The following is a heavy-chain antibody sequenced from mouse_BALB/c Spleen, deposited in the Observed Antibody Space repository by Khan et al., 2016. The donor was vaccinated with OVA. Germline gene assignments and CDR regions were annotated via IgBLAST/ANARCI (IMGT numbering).Heavy chain of an antibody. D-gene: IGHD1-1*01. J-gene: IGHJ2*01. V-gene: IGHV3-2*02. CDR2: ISYSGRT. CDR1: GYSITSDYA. CDR3: ARSVTITTVVATDFDY. Sequence: EVPLQESGPGLVKPSQSLSLTCTVTGYSITSDYAWNWIRQFPGNKLEWMGYISYSGRTSYNPSHNSRISITRDTPKTQFFLQLNSVTTEDTATYFCARSVTITTVVATDFDYWGQGTTLTVSS.